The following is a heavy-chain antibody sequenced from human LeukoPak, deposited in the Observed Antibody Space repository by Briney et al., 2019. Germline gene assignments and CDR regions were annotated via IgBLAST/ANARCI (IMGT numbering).Heavy chain of an antibody. V-gene: IGHV4-59*01. CDR1: GGSISSYY. CDR2: IYYSGST. D-gene: IGHD3-10*01. CDR3: ARSITMVRGATRAVWFDP. J-gene: IGHJ5*02. Sequence: PSETLSLTCTVSGGSISSYYWSWIRQPPGKELEWIGYIYYSGSTNYNPSLKSRVTISVDTSKNQFSLKLSSMTAADTAVYYCARSITMVRGATRAVWFDPWGQGTLVTVSS.